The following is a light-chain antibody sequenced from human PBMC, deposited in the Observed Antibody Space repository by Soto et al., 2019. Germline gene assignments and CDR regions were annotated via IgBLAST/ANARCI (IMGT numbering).Light chain of an antibody. J-gene: IGLJ1*01. V-gene: IGLV2-23*01. CDR1: GRIIESYYL. CDR2: EDN. Sequence: HSLLNPPASVSGSPGQSVPISCTATGRIIESYYLVSWYQQLPGTVPKLIIYEDNKRPSGLSNHFSGSRSGNTASLTISGLQSEDEGDYYCCAYGGSSNQVFGTGTKVTAL. CDR3: CAYGGSSNQV.